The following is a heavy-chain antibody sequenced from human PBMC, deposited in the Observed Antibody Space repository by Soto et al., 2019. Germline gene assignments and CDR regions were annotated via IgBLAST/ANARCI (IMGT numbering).Heavy chain of an antibody. CDR1: GDSVTSGGYY. CDR3: ARDQGIAVAVFDY. Sequence: QVQLQESGPGLVKPSETLSLTCTVSGDSVTSGGYYWSWIRQPPGKGLEWIGYIYDSGFTNYNPSLKRRVTLSIDTSRKQISLKLSSVTAADTAVYYCARDQGIAVAVFDYWGQGTLVTVSS. V-gene: IGHV4-61*08. CDR2: IYDSGFT. J-gene: IGHJ4*02. D-gene: IGHD6-19*01.